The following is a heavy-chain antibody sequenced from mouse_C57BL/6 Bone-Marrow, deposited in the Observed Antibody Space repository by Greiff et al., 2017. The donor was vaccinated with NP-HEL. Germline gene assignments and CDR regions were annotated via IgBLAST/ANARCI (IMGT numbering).Heavy chain of an antibody. CDR2: ISSGSSTI. CDR3: ARRYRGLYYYAMDY. CDR1: GFTFSDYG. D-gene: IGHD2-12*01. J-gene: IGHJ4*01. V-gene: IGHV5-17*01. Sequence: EVMLVESGGGLVKPGGSLKLSCAASGFTFSDYGMHWVRQAPEKGLEWVAYISSGSSTIYYADTVKGRFTISRDNAKNTLFLQMTSLRSEDTAMYYCARRYRGLYYYAMDYWGQGTSVTVFS.